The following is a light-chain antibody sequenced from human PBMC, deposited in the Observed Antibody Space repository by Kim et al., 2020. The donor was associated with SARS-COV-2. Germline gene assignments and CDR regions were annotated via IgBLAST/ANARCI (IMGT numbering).Light chain of an antibody. CDR1: QGISNY. V-gene: IGKV1-27*01. J-gene: IGKJ1*01. CDR3: QKYNSALWR. CDR2: AAS. Sequence: ASVGDRVTITCRASQGISNYLAWYQQKPGKVPKLLIYAASTLQSGVPSRFSGSGSGTDFTLTISSLQPEDVATYYCQKYNSALWRFGQGTKVDIK.